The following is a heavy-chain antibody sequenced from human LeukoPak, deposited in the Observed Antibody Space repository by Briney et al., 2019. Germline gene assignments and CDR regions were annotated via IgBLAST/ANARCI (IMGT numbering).Heavy chain of an antibody. CDR2: INPNSGGT. Sequence: ASVKVSCKASGYTFTGYYMRWVRQAPGQGLEWMGRINPNSGGTNYAQKFQGRVTMTRDTSISTAYMELSRLRSDDTAVYYCATAGGAGSWFYPDWGQGTLVTVSS. CDR1: GYTFTGYY. CDR3: ATAGGAGSWFYPD. J-gene: IGHJ4*02. D-gene: IGHD6-13*01. V-gene: IGHV1-2*06.